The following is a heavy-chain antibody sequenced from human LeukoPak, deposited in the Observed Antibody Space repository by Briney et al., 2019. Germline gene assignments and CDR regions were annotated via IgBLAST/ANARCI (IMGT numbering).Heavy chain of an antibody. CDR2: ISAYNGNT. CDR1: GYTFTSYG. D-gene: IGHD1-26*01. Sequence: ASVKVSCKASGYTFTSYGISWVRQAPGQGLEWMGWISAYNGNTNYAQKLQGRVTMTTDTSTSTAYMELRSLRSDDTAVYYCATEAGSSGSYTFDYWGQGTLVTVSS. V-gene: IGHV1-18*01. CDR3: ATEAGSSGSYTFDY. J-gene: IGHJ4*02.